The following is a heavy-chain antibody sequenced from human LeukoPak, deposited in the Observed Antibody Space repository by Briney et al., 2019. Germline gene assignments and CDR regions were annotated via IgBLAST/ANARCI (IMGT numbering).Heavy chain of an antibody. Sequence: GGSLRLSCAASGFTFSSYEMNWVRQAPGKGLEWVSYISSSGSTIYYADSVEGRFTISRDNAKNSLYLQMNSLRAEDTAVYYCARNYVWGSSLDYWGQGTLVTVSS. V-gene: IGHV3-48*03. CDR2: ISSSGSTI. CDR3: ARNYVWGSSLDY. D-gene: IGHD3-16*01. CDR1: GFTFSSYE. J-gene: IGHJ4*02.